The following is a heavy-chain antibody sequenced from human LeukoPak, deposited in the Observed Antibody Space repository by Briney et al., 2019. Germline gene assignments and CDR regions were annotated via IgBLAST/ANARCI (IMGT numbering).Heavy chain of an antibody. Sequence: GGSLRLSCAASGFTFSSYEMNWVRQAPGKGLEWVSYISSSGSTIYYADSVKGRFTISRDNSKNTLYLQMNSLRAEDTAVYYCAKYGVIVPLNDAFDIWGQGTMVTVSS. CDR2: ISSSGSTI. V-gene: IGHV3-48*03. D-gene: IGHD3-22*01. J-gene: IGHJ3*02. CDR3: AKYGVIVPLNDAFDI. CDR1: GFTFSSYE.